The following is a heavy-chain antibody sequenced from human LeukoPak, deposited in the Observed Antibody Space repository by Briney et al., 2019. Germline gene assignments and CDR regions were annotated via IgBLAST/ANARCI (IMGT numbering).Heavy chain of an antibody. V-gene: IGHV1-69*04. D-gene: IGHD5-24*01. Sequence: GASVKVSCKASGGTFSSYAISWVRQAPGQELEWMGRIIPILGIANYAQKFQGRVTITADKSTSTAYMELSSLRSEDTAVYYCARGGDGYYPIDYWGQGTLVTVSS. CDR2: IIPILGIA. CDR3: ARGGDGYYPIDY. CDR1: GGTFSSYA. J-gene: IGHJ4*02.